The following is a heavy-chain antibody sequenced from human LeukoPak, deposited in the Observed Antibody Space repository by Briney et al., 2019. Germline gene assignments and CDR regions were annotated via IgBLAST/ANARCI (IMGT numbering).Heavy chain of an antibody. CDR3: ANFHYYDSSPGD. J-gene: IGHJ4*02. Sequence: PGGSLRLSCAASGFTLSDFYMTWIRQAPGKGLEWVSYISGSSRNIYYADSVKGRFTISRDNSKNTLYLQMNSLRAEDTAVYYCANFHYYDSSPGDWGQGTLVTVSS. CDR2: ISGSSRNI. V-gene: IGHV3-11*01. CDR1: GFTLSDFY. D-gene: IGHD3-22*01.